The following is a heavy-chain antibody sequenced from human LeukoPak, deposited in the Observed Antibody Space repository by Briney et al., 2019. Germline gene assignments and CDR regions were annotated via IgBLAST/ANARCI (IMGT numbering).Heavy chain of an antibody. J-gene: IGHJ4*02. D-gene: IGHD3-22*01. CDR1: GFTFSSYG. CDR2: IRYDGSNK. CDR3: AKDKGYDSSGVDY. Sequence: GGSLRLSCAASGFTFSSYGMHWVRQAPGKGLEWVAFIRYDGSNKYYADSVKGRFTISRDNSKNTLYLQMNSLRAEGTAVYYCAKDKGYDSSGVDYWGQGTLVTVSS. V-gene: IGHV3-30*02.